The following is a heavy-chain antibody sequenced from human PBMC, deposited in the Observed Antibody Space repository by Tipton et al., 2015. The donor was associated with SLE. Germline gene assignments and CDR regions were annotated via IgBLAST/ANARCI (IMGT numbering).Heavy chain of an antibody. V-gene: IGHV4-39*02. CDR1: GGSISSSSYY. CDR2: IYYSGST. CDR3: VPLGNGDYVGGDY. D-gene: IGHD4-17*01. Sequence: TLSLTCTLSGGSISSSSYYWGWIRQPPGKGLEWIGSIYYSGSTYYNPSLKSRVTISVDTSKNHFSLKLSSVTAADTAVYYCVPLGNGDYVGGDYWGQGTLVTVSS. J-gene: IGHJ4*02.